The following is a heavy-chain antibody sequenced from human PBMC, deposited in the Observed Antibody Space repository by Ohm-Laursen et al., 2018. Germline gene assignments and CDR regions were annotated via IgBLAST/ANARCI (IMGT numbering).Heavy chain of an antibody. CDR1: GFTFYSFG. CDR3: AKPQTCGYSYGPYFDY. J-gene: IGHJ4*02. V-gene: IGHV3-30*18. Sequence: SLRLSCTASGFTFYSFGMHWVRQAPGKGLEWVALMSYDGSYKYYADSVKGRFTISRDNSKNTLYLLMNSLRAEDTAVYYCAKPQTCGYSYGPYFDYWGQGTLVTVST. D-gene: IGHD5-18*01. CDR2: MSYDGSYK.